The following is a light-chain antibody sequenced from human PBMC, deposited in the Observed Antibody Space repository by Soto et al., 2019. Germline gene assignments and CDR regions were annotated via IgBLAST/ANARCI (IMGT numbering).Light chain of an antibody. J-gene: IGLJ1*01. CDR3: QSYDSSLSGLDYV. Sequence: QSVLTQPPSVSGAPGQRVTISCTGSSSNIGAGYDVHWYQQLPGTAPKLLIYGNSNRPSGVPDRFSGSKSGTSASQAITGLQAEDEADYYCQSYDSSLSGLDYVFGTGTKVTVL. CDR2: GNS. CDR1: SSNIGAGYD. V-gene: IGLV1-40*01.